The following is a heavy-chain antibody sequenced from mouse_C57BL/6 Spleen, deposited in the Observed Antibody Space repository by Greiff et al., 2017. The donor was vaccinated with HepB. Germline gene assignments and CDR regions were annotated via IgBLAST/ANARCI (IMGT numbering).Heavy chain of an antibody. J-gene: IGHJ2*01. CDR3: ARNWDGFYFDY. D-gene: IGHD4-1*01. V-gene: IGHV1-26*01. CDR1: GYTFTDYY. Sequence: EVKLMESGPELVKPGASVKISCKASGYTFTDYYMNWVKQSHGKSLEWIGDINPNNGGTSYNQKFKGKATLTVDKSSSTAYMELRSLTSEDSAVYYCARNWDGFYFDYWGQGTTLTVSS. CDR2: INPNNGGT.